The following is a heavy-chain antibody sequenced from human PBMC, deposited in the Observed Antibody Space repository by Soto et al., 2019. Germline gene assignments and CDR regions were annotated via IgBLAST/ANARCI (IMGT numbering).Heavy chain of an antibody. CDR2: ISYDGSNK. Sequence: QVQLVESGGGVVQPGRSLRLSCAASGFTFRSYAMQWVRQAPGKGLEWVAVISYDGSNKYYADSVKGRFTISRDNSKNTLYLQMNSLRAEDTAVYYCARGEWELDYWGQGTLVTVSS. CDR1: GFTFRSYA. D-gene: IGHD1-26*01. V-gene: IGHV3-30-3*01. J-gene: IGHJ4*02. CDR3: ARGEWELDY.